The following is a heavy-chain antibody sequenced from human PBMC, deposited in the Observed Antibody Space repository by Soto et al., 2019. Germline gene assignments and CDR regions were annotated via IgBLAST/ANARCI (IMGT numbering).Heavy chain of an antibody. CDR1: GGSISSGGYS. V-gene: IGHV4-30-2*01. Sequence: SETLSLTCAVSGGSISSGGYSWSWIRQPPGKGLEWIGYIYHSGSTYYNPSLKSRVTISVDRSKNQFSLKLSSVTAADTAVYYCARVKTATHAFDIWGQGTMVTVS. J-gene: IGHJ3*02. CDR2: IYHSGST. CDR3: ARVKTATHAFDI. D-gene: IGHD3-16*02.